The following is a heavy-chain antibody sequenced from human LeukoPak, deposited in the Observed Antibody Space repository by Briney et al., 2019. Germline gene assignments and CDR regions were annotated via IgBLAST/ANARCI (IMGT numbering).Heavy chain of an antibody. CDR2: ISYDGSNK. CDR3: ARDAPIDY. CDR1: GFTFSSYG. V-gene: IGHV3-30*03. J-gene: IGHJ4*02. Sequence: GRSLRLSCAASGFTFSSYGMHWIRQAPGKGLEWVAVISYDGSNKYYADSVKGRFTISRDNSKNTLYLQMGSLRAEDMAVYYCARDAPIDYWGQGTLVTVSS.